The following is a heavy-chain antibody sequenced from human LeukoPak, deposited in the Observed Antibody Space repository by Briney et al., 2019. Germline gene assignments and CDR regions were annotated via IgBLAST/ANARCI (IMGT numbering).Heavy chain of an antibody. CDR3: ARETSLAGFASGLGFNY. Sequence: PSETLSLTCTVSGGSISGWYWSWIRQPPGKGLEWIGYIYGSGYTNYNPSLKSRVTMSMDTSKNHFSLKLTSVTAADTATYYCARETSLAGFASGLGFNYWGQGILVTVSS. D-gene: IGHD6-19*01. CDR2: IYGSGYT. V-gene: IGHV4-59*01. J-gene: IGHJ4*02. CDR1: GGSISGWY.